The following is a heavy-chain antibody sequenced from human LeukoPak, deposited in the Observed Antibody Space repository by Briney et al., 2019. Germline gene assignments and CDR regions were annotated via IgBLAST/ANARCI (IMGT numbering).Heavy chain of an antibody. CDR2: IIPILGIA. CDR3: ARDVSDYGSGTYHPAY. Sequence: GASVKVSCKASGGTFSSYAISWVRQAPGQGLEWMGRIIPILGIANYAQKFQGRVTITADKSTSTAYMELSSLRSEDTAVYYCARDVSDYGSGTYHPAYWGQGTLVTVSS. J-gene: IGHJ4*02. CDR1: GGTFSSYA. V-gene: IGHV1-69*04. D-gene: IGHD3-10*01.